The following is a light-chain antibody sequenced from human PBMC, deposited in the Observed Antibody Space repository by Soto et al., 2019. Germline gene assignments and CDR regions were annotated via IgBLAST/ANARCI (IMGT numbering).Light chain of an antibody. CDR2: DVN. J-gene: IGLJ1*01. Sequence: QSALTQPRSVSGSPGQSVTISCTGTSSDVGGYYYVSWFQQHPGKAPKLLIYDVNKRPSGVPDRFSASKSGTTASLTISGLQVEDEADYYCYSYAGSYTFHVFGTGTKVTV. CDR1: SSDVGGYYY. CDR3: YSYAGSYTFHV. V-gene: IGLV2-11*01.